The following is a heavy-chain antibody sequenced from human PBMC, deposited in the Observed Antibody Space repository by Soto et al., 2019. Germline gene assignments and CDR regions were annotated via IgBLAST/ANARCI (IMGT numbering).Heavy chain of an antibody. J-gene: IGHJ5*02. D-gene: IGHD1-26*01. CDR2: IYHSGST. V-gene: IGHV4-38-2*01. CDR1: GYSISSGYY. CDR3: ARGIGGSYYWFDP. Sequence: PSETLSLTCAVSGYSISSGYYGGWIRQPPGKGLGWIGSIYHSGSTYYNPSLKSRVTISVDTSKNQFSLKLSSVTAADTAVYYCARGIGGSYYWFDPWGQGTLVTVSS.